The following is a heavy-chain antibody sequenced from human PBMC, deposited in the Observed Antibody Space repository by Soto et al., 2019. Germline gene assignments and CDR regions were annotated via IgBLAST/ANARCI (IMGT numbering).Heavy chain of an antibody. V-gene: IGHV4-31*03. D-gene: IGHD6-13*01. Sequence: SETLSLTCTVSGGSISSGGYYWSWIRQHPGKGLEWIGYIYYSGSTYYNPSLKSRVTISVDTSKNQFSLKRSFGTDDEAVVYYCARGQIAAADDNWFDPWGQGTLVTVSS. CDR2: IYYSGST. CDR1: GGSISSGGYY. CDR3: ARGQIAAADDNWFDP. J-gene: IGHJ5*02.